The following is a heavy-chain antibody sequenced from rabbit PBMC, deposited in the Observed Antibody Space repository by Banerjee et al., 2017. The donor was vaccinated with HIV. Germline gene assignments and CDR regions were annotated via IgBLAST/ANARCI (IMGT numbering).Heavy chain of an antibody. CDR3: ARDTGSSFSSYGMDL. CDR2: IAGSSSDFT. Sequence: QSLEESGGDLVKPGASLTLTCTASGFSFSSYYWICWVRQAPGKGPEWISCIAGSSSDFTYSASWAKGRFTISKTSSTTVTLQMTSLTAADTATYFCARDTGSSFSSYGMDLWGPGTLVTVS. CDR1: GFSFSSYYW. J-gene: IGHJ6*01. V-gene: IGHV1S40*01. D-gene: IGHD8-1*01.